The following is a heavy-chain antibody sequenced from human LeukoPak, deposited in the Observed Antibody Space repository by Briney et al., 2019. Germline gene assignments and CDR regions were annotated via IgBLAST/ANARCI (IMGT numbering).Heavy chain of an antibody. CDR1: GGSISSSSYY. D-gene: IGHD1-26*01. V-gene: IGHV4-39*07. CDR2: IYYSGIT. Sequence: PSETLSLTCTVSGGSISSSSYYWGWIRQPPGKGLEWIGSIYYSGITYYNPSLNSRVTMSVDTSKNEFSLKLSSVTAADTAVFYCARVGAAYFENWGQGTVVTVSS. J-gene: IGHJ4*02. CDR3: ARVGAAYFEN.